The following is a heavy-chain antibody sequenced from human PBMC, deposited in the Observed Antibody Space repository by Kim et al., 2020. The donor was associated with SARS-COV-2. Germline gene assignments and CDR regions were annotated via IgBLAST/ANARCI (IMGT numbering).Heavy chain of an antibody. CDR3: ARGEGGSYYFDY. D-gene: IGHD1-26*01. CDR1: GGSISSYY. Sequence: SETLSLTCTVSGGSISSYYWSWIRQPPGKGQEWIGYIYYSGSTNYNPSLKSRVTISVDTSKNQFSLKLSSVTAADTAVYYCARGEGGSYYFDYWGQGTLVTVSS. J-gene: IGHJ4*02. CDR2: IYYSGST. V-gene: IGHV4-59*01.